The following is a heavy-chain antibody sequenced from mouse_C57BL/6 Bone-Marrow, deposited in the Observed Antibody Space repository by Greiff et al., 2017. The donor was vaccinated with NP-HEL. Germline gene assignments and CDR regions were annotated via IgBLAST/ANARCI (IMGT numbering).Heavy chain of an antibody. V-gene: IGHV1-59*01. D-gene: IGHD4-1*01. Sequence: QVQLQQPGAELVRPGTSVKLSCKASGYTFTSYWMHWVKQRPGQGLAWIGVIDPSDSYTNYNQKFKGKATLTVDTSSSTAYMQLSSLTSEDSAVYYCARSLGRGAYWGQGTLVTVSA. J-gene: IGHJ3*01. CDR1: GYTFTSYW. CDR3: ARSLGRGAY. CDR2: IDPSDSYT.